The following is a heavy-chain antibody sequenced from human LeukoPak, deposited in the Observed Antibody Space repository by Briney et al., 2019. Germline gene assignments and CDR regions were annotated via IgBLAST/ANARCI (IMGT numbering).Heavy chain of an antibody. D-gene: IGHD2-8*01. V-gene: IGHV3-48*03. Sequence: GGSLRLSCAASGFTFSSYEMNWVRQAPGKGLEWVSYISSSGSTIYYADSVKGRFTISRDSAKNSLYLQMNSLRAEDTAVYYCARDCTNGVCVKQFDYWGQGTLVTVSS. J-gene: IGHJ4*02. CDR3: ARDCTNGVCVKQFDY. CDR1: GFTFSSYE. CDR2: ISSSGSTI.